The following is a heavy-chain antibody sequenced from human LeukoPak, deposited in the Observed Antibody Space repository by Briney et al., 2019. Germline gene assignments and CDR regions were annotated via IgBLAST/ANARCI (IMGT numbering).Heavy chain of an antibody. CDR2: IKPDGRDT. D-gene: IGHD5-18*01. CDR3: ARDRGYSYGFDY. V-gene: IGHV3-7*01. Sequence: GGSLRLSCAASGFTFSSYSMSWVRQAPGKGLEWVATIKPDGRDTYYVDSVKGRFTISRDNAKNSLYLQMNSLRAEDTAVYYCARDRGYSYGFDYWGQGTLVTVSS. CDR1: GFTFSSYS. J-gene: IGHJ4*02.